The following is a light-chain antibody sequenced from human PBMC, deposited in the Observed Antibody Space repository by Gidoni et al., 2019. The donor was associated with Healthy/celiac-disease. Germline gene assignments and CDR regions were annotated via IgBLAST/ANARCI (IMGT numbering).Light chain of an antibody. CDR2: GAS. CDR1: QSVSSNY. V-gene: IGKV3-20*01. J-gene: IGKJ4*01. CDR3: QQYGSSQFT. Sequence: EIVLTQSPGTLSLSPGEGATLSCRASQSVSSNYLAWFQQKPGQAPRLLIHGASTRATGIPDRFSGSGSGTDFTLTISRLEPEDFAVYYCQQYGSSQFTFGGGTKVEI.